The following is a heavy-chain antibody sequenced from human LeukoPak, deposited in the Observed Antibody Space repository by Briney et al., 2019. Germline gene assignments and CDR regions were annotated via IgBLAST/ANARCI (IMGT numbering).Heavy chain of an antibody. V-gene: IGHV1-18*01. J-gene: IGHJ3*02. CDR3: ARGIDSGSPPLGTFEI. Sequence: ASVKVSCKASGYTFTSYGITWVRQAPGQGLEWMGWISAYNGNTNYAQKLQGRVTLTTDTSTSTAYMELRSLRSDDTAIYYCARGIDSGSPPLGTFEIWGQGTMVTVSS. D-gene: IGHD1-26*01. CDR2: ISAYNGNT. CDR1: GYTFTSYG.